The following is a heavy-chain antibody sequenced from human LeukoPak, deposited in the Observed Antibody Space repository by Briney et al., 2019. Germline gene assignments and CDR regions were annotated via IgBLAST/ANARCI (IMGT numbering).Heavy chain of an antibody. CDR1: GFTFSSYA. CDR3: ARGTMIVED. J-gene: IGHJ4*02. D-gene: IGHD3-22*01. CDR2: ISYDGSNK. V-gene: IGHV3-30*01. Sequence: GRSLRLSCAASGFTFSSYAMHWVRQAPGKGLEWVAVISYDGSNKYYADSVKGRFTISRDNSKNTLYLQMNSLRAEDTAVYYCARGTMIVEDWGQRTLVTVSS.